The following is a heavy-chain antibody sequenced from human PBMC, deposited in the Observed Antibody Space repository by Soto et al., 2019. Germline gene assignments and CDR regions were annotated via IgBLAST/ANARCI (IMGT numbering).Heavy chain of an antibody. Sequence: QVQFVQSGAEVKKPGASVKVSCKASGYTFADYAIHWVRQAPGQSLEWMGWINAGNGDTKYSQKFLGRVTLTTATSASTAYMDINSLTTDDTAVYYCARDRWVTTLTFDKWGQGTLVIVSS. CDR3: ARDRWVTTLTFDK. CDR2: INAGNGDT. V-gene: IGHV1-3*01. J-gene: IGHJ4*02. CDR1: GYTFADYA. D-gene: IGHD4-17*01.